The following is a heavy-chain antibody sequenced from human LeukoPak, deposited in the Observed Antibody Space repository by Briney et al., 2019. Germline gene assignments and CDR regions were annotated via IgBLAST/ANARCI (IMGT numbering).Heavy chain of an antibody. CDR1: GFTFSSYS. CDR2: ISSSSSYI. D-gene: IGHD3-16*02. V-gene: IGHV3-21*01. J-gene: IGHJ4*02. CDR3: ARTSWGSYRYYYFDY. Sequence: PGGSLRRSCAASGFTFSSYSMNWVRQAPGKGLEWVSSISSSSSYIYYADSVKGRFTISRDNAKNSLYLQMNSLRAEDTAVYYCARTSWGSYRYYYFDYWGQGTLVTVSS.